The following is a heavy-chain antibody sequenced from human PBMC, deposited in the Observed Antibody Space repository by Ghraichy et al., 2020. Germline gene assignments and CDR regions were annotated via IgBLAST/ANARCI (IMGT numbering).Heavy chain of an antibody. CDR3: ARDGRFGVDYYYYYGMDV. CDR1: GFTFSSYS. CDR2: ISSSSSYI. Sequence: GGSLRLSCAASGFTFSSYSMNWVRQAPGKGLEWVSSISSSSSYIYYADSVKGRFTISRDNAKNSLYLQMNSLRAEDTAVYYCARDGRFGVDYYYYYGMDVWGQGTTVTVSS. D-gene: IGHD3-10*01. J-gene: IGHJ6*02. V-gene: IGHV3-21*01.